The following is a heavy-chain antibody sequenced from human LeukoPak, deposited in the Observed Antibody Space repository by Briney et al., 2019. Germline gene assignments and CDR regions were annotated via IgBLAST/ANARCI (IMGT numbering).Heavy chain of an antibody. D-gene: IGHD6-13*01. J-gene: IGHJ4*02. CDR1: DYYISSGHY. V-gene: IGHV4-38-2*02. CDR2: IHHAGAT. Sequence: PSETLSLTCTVSDYYISSGHYWGWIRQPPGKGLEWIGNIHHAGATYYNPSLKSRVTISVDRSKNQVSLKLSSVTAADTAVYYCARESNGYSSSWYDYWGQGTLVTVSS. CDR3: ARESNGYSSSWYDY.